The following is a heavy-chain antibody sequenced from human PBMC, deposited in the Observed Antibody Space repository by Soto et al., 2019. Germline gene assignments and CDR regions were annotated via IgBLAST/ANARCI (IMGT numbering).Heavy chain of an antibody. CDR2: ISWNSGSV. Sequence: GGSLRLSCSASGFPFSSYSMHWVRHAPGKGLEWVSGISWNSGSVAYADSVKGRFTISRDNAKNSLYLQMNSLTPEDTALYYCAKDFSDIWDYRRDFDYWGQGTLVTVSS. V-gene: IGHV3-9*01. J-gene: IGHJ4*02. CDR1: GFPFSSYS. D-gene: IGHD1-7*01. CDR3: AKDFSDIWDYRRDFDY.